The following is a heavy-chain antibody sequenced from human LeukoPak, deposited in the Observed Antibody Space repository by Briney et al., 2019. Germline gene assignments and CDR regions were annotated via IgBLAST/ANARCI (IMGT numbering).Heavy chain of an antibody. J-gene: IGHJ6*03. CDR1: GGSFSGYY. V-gene: IGHV4-34*01. CDR3: ATSVAHYCSRCFSHCYYIDS. D-gene: IGHD6-13*01. Sequence: SETLSLTCAVYGGSFSGYYWSWIRQPPGKGLEWIGEINHSGSTNYNPSLKSRVTISVDTSKNQFSLKLSSVTAADSAVYYCATSVAHYCSRCFSHCYYIDSWGKGTPVTVSS. CDR2: INHSGST.